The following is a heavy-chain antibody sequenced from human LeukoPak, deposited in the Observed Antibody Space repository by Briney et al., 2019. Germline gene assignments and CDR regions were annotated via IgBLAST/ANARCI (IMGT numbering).Heavy chain of an antibody. J-gene: IGHJ4*02. D-gene: IGHD3-3*01. CDR3: ARDSLDYDFWSGYEVDH. V-gene: IGHV3-30*03. Sequence: GGSLRLSCAASGFTFSSYGMHWVRQAPGKGLEWVAVISYDGSNKYYADSVKGRFTISRDNSKNTLYLQMNSLRAEDTAVYYCARDSLDYDFWSGYEVDHWGQGTLVTVSS. CDR1: GFTFSSYG. CDR2: ISYDGSNK.